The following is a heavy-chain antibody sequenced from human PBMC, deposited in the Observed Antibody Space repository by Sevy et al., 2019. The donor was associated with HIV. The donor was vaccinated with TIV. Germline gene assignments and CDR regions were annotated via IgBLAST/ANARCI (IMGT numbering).Heavy chain of an antibody. V-gene: IGHV1-2*06. J-gene: IGHJ6*02. CDR2: INPNSGDT. D-gene: IGHD3-9*01. CDR3: ARDVFGYSDWDYGYAMDL. Sequence: ASVKVSCKASGYTFTGYYLHWVRQAHGQGLEWMGRINPNSGDTNYAQNFQGRVTMTRDTSISTAFMELTRLTSDDAAVYYCARDVFGYSDWDYGYAMDLWGQGTTVTVSS. CDR1: GYTFTGYY.